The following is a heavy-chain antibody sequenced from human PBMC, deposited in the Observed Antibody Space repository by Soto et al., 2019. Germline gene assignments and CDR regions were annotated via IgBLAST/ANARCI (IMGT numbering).Heavy chain of an antibody. V-gene: IGHV3-48*01. D-gene: IGHD3-16*02. CDR3: AREGYDYIWGSYRYTRHFDY. J-gene: IGHJ4*02. CDR2: ISSSSSTI. Sequence: GGSLRLSCAASGFTFSSYSMNWVRQAPGKGLEWVSYISSSSSTIYYADSVKGRFTISRDNAKNSLYLQMNSLRAEDTAVYYCAREGYDYIWGSYRYTRHFDYWGQGTLVTVSS. CDR1: GFTFSSYS.